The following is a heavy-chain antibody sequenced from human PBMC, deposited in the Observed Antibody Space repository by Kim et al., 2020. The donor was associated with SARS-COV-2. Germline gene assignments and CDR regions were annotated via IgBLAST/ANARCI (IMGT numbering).Heavy chain of an antibody. CDR1: GYTFTSYG. CDR3: ARDTLFITMVRGVLYYYGMDV. J-gene: IGHJ6*02. Sequence: ASVKVSCKASGYTFTSYGISWVRQAPGQGLEWMGWISAYNGNTNYAQKLQGRVTMTTDTSTSTAYMELRSLRSDDTAVYYCARDTLFITMVRGVLYYYGMDVWGQGTTVTVSS. CDR2: ISAYNGNT. V-gene: IGHV1-18*01. D-gene: IGHD3-10*01.